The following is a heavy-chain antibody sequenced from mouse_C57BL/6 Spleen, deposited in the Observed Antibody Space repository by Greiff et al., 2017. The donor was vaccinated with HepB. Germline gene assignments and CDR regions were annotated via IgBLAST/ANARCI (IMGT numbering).Heavy chain of an antibody. D-gene: IGHD2-2*01. CDR1: GYTFTSYW. CDR2: IDPSDSYT. V-gene: IGHV1-69*01. J-gene: IGHJ3*01. Sequence: QVQLQQPGAELVMPGASVKLCCKASGYTFTSYWMHWVKQRPGQGLEWIGEIDPSDSYTNYNQKFKGKSTLTVDKSSSTAYMQLSSLTSEDSAVYYCARREGLRRDGAWFAYWGQGTLVTVSA. CDR3: ARREGLRRDGAWFAY.